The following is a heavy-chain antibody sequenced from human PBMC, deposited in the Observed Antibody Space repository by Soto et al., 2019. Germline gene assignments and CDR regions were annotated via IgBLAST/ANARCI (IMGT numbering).Heavy chain of an antibody. J-gene: IGHJ5*02. Sequence: QVRLQESGPGLVKPSETLSLSCLVSGDSVGNGPYYWSWIRQSPGEGLEWIAYIYYSGSTNYNPSLKSRVAISLDTSKRQFSLRLNSVTAADTAIYYCARGGDEWERADWFDPWGQGTLVTVSS. V-gene: IGHV4-61*01. CDR2: IYYSGST. CDR1: GDSVGNGPYY. D-gene: IGHD1-26*01. CDR3: ARGGDEWERADWFDP.